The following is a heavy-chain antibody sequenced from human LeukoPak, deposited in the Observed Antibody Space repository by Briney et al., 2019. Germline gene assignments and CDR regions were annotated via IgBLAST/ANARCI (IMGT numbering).Heavy chain of an antibody. CDR1: GGSTSSSSYY. V-gene: IGHV4-39*01. D-gene: IGHD6-13*01. Sequence: SETLSLTCTVSGGSTSSSSYYWGWIRQPPGKGLEWIGSIYYSGSTYYNPSLKSRVTISVDTSKNQFSLKLSFVTAADTAVYYCASKTYSSSWYGYYYYYGMDVWGQGTTVTVSS. J-gene: IGHJ6*02. CDR2: IYYSGST. CDR3: ASKTYSSSWYGYYYYYGMDV.